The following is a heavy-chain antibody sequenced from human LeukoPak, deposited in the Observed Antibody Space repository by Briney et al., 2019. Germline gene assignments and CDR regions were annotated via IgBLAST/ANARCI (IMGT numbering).Heavy chain of an antibody. CDR3: ARDKVIPAAIHAFDI. D-gene: IGHD2-2*02. CDR1: GGSISSYY. V-gene: IGHV4-59*01. CDR2: IYYSGST. Sequence: SETLSLTCTVSGGSISSYYWSWIRQPPGKGLEWIGYIYYSGSTNYNPSLKSRVTISVDTSKNQFSLKLSSVTAADTAVYYCARDKVIPAAIHAFDIWGQGTMVTVSS. J-gene: IGHJ3*02.